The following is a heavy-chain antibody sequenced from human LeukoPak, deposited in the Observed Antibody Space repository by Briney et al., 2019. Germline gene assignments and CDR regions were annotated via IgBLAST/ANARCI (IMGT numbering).Heavy chain of an antibody. D-gene: IGHD3-22*01. CDR3: ARGPSPYYDSSGYEYFQD. J-gene: IGHJ1*01. Sequence: PSETLSLTCAVYGGSFSGYYWSWIRQPPGKGLEWIGEINHSGSTNYNPSLKSRVNISVDTSKNQFSLKLSSVTAAETAVYYCARGPSPYYDSSGYEYFQDWGQGSLVTVSS. V-gene: IGHV4-34*01. CDR2: INHSGST. CDR1: GGSFSGYY.